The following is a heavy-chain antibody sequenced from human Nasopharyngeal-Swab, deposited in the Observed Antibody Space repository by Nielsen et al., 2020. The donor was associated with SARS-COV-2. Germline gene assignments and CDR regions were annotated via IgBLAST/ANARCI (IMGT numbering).Heavy chain of an antibody. J-gene: IGHJ5*02. CDR1: GGTFSSYA. Sequence: SVKVSCKASGGTFSSYAISWVRQAPGQGLEWMGGIIPIFGTANYAQKFQGRVTITADASTSTAYMELSSLRSEDTAVYYCARDLPGATVTTTYGFDPWGQGTLVTVSS. D-gene: IGHD4-11*01. CDR2: IIPIFGTA. V-gene: IGHV1-69*13. CDR3: ARDLPGATVTTTYGFDP.